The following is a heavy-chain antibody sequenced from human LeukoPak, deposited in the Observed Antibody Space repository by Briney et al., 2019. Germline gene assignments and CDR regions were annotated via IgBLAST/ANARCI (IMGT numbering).Heavy chain of an antibody. V-gene: IGHV4-39*07. CDR2: MYSSGST. CDR1: GGSIISSTYY. D-gene: IGHD2/OR15-2a*01. Sequence: SSETLSLTSTVSGGSIISSTYYWGWIRQPPGKGLEWIGSMYSSGSTYYNPSLKSRVTISVDTSKNQFSLKLSSVTAADTAVYYCARGNIDPYVFDIWGQGTMVTVSS. CDR3: ARGNIDPYVFDI. J-gene: IGHJ3*02.